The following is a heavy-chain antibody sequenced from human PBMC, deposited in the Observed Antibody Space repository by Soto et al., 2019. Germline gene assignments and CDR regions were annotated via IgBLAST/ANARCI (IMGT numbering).Heavy chain of an antibody. Sequence: EVQLVESGGGLVQPGRSLRLSCAASGFTFDDYAMHWVRQAPGKGLEWVSGISWNSGSIGYADSVKGRFTISRDNAKNSLYLQMNSLRAEDTALYYCAKDWSQLLLGYFDLWGRGTLVTVSS. CDR1: GFTFDDYA. CDR2: ISWNSGSI. D-gene: IGHD2-2*01. V-gene: IGHV3-9*01. J-gene: IGHJ2*01. CDR3: AKDWSQLLLGYFDL.